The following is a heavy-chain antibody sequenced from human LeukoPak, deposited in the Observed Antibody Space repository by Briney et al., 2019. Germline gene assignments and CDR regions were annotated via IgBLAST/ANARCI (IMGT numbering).Heavy chain of an antibody. CDR1: GFPFSGYA. J-gene: IGHJ4*02. V-gene: IGHV3-15*01. Sequence: GGSLRLSCAASGFPFSGYAMSWVRQAPGKGLEWVGRIKSKTDGGTTDYAAPVKGRFTISRDDSKNTLYLQMNSLKTEDTAVYHCTTDRVVVVNWGQGTLVTVSS. CDR2: IKSKTDGGTT. D-gene: IGHD2-21*01. CDR3: TTDRVVVVN.